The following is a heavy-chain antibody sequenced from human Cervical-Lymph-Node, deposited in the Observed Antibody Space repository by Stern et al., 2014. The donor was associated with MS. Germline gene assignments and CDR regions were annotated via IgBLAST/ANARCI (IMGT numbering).Heavy chain of an antibody. J-gene: IGHJ4*02. V-gene: IGHV3-74*01. CDR1: GLTFSSYW. CDR3: ARDHYYGSGTYFSY. Sequence: EVQLEESGGDLVQPGGSLRLSCAMSGLTFSSYWMHWVRQAPGTGLVWVSRINTDGGTTSYADSVKGRFTISRDNAKNTLYLQMNNLRVEDTAVYYCARDHYYGSGTYFSYWGQGTLVTVSS. D-gene: IGHD3-10*01. CDR2: INTDGGTT.